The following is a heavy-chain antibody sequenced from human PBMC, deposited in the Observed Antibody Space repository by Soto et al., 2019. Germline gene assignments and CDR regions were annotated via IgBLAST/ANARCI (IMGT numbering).Heavy chain of an antibody. V-gene: IGHV3-30*18. J-gene: IGHJ4*02. CDR3: AKGMGGSIAARLDY. D-gene: IGHD6-6*01. CDR2: ISYDGSNK. Sequence: QVQLVESGGGVVQPGRSLRLSCAASGFTFSSYGMHWVRQAPGKGLEWVAVISYDGSNKYYADSVKGRFTISRDNSNNTLYLQMNSLRAEDTAVYYCAKGMGGSIAARLDYWGQGTLVTVSS. CDR1: GFTFSSYG.